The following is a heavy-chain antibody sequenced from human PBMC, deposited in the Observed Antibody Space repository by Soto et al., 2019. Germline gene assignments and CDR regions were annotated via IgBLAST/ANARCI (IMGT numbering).Heavy chain of an antibody. CDR2: IYYSGST. J-gene: IGHJ4*02. D-gene: IGHD6-13*01. V-gene: IGHV4-31*03. CDR1: GGSISSGGYY. Sequence: QVQLQESGPGLVKPSQTLSLTCTVSGGSISSGGYYWSWIRQHPGKGLEWIGYIYYSGSTYYNPSLKSRVTISVDTSKNQCSLKLSSVTAADTAVYYCARVAVDSSSWAFDYWGQGTLVTVSS. CDR3: ARVAVDSSSWAFDY.